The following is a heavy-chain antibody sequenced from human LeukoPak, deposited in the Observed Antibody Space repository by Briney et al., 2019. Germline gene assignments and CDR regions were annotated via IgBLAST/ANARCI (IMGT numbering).Heavy chain of an antibody. CDR2: INPNSGGT. CDR3: ARDFRPPNAGSGNYERMFDP. V-gene: IGHV1-2*02. J-gene: IGHJ5*02. CDR1: GYTFTGYY. D-gene: IGHD3-10*01. Sequence: ASVKVSCKASGYTFTGYYMRWVRQAPGQGLEWMGWINPNSGGTNYAQKFQGRVTMTRDTSISTAYMELSRLRSEDTAVYYCARDFRPPNAGSGNYERMFDPWGQGTLVTVSS.